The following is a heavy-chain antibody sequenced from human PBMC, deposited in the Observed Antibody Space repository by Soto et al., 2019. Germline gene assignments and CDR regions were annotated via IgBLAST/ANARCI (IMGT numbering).Heavy chain of an antibody. CDR1: GYTFTSYY. D-gene: IGHD1-26*01. Sequence: ASVKVSCKASGYTFTSYYMHWVRQAPGQGLEWMGIINPSGGSTSYAQKFQGRVTMTRDTSTSTVYMELSSLRSEDTAVYYCARSSVGASLDGWFDPWGQGTTVTVSS. V-gene: IGHV1-46*01. J-gene: IGHJ5*01. CDR2: INPSGGST. CDR3: ARSSVGASLDGWFDP.